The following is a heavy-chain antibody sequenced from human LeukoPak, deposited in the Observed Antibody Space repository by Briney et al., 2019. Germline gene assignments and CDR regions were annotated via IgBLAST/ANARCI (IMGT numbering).Heavy chain of an antibody. CDR2: INPNSGDT. CDR3: ARDLGAVAGTKNAFDI. Sequence: GASVKVSCKASGYTFTRYYMHWVRQAPGQGLEWMGWINPNSGDTNSAQKFRGRVTMNRDTSISTAYMEVSRLASDDTAVYYCARDLGAVAGTKNAFDIWGQGTMVTVSS. V-gene: IGHV1-2*02. D-gene: IGHD6-19*01. J-gene: IGHJ3*02. CDR1: GYTFTRYY.